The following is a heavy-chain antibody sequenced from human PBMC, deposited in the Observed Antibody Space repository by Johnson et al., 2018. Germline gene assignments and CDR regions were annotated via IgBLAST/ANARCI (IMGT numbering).Heavy chain of an antibody. CDR2: IVAGTGNT. D-gene: IGHD3-22*01. Sequence: QLVQSGAEVKKPGTSVKVSCKTSGFTFTRSAVQWVRQARGQRLEWIGWIVAGTGNTNYAQKFQERVTIIRDVSTSTAYMELGSLRSEDTAVYSWAADQLFHYEFQHWGQGTLVTVSS. J-gene: IGHJ1*01. CDR3: AADQLFHYEFQH. V-gene: IGHV1-58*03. CDR1: GFTFTRSA.